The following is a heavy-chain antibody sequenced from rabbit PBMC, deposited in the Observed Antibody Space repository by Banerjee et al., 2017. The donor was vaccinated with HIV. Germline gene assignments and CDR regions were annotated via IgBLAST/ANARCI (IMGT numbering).Heavy chain of an antibody. V-gene: IGHV1S45*01. J-gene: IGHJ4*01. Sequence: LEESGGGLVKPEGSLTLTCKASGFDFSSNAICWVRQAPGKGLEWLGCIYTGDGSTYYASWAKGRFTISKTSSTTVTLQMTSLTAADTATYFCARGNSYHDSGERKYFNLWGPGTLVTVS. CDR1: GFDFSSNA. CDR2: IYTGDGST. D-gene: IGHD2-1*01. CDR3: ARGNSYHDSGERKYFNL.